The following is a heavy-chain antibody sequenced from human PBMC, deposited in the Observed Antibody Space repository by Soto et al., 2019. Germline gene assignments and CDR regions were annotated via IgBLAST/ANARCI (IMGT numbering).Heavy chain of an antibody. CDR3: GREGVAPYYYYGMDV. CDR1: GYTLTSYY. J-gene: IGHJ6*02. CDR2: ISTYNGDT. V-gene: IGHV1-18*04. D-gene: IGHD5-12*01. Sequence: ASVEVSCKASGYTLTSYYMHWVRQAPGQGLEWMGWISTYNGDTNYAQTFQGRVTMTTDTSTSTVHMEVRSLRSDDTAVYYCGREGVAPYYYYGMDVWGQGTPVTVSS.